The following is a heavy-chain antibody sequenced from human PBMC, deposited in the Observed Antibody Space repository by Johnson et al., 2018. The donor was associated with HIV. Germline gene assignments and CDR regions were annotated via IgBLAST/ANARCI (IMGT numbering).Heavy chain of an antibody. V-gene: IGHV3-73*02. CDR1: GFTFSGSA. CDR3: ARAYRVYRAAPGGAFDI. D-gene: IGHD4-11*01. J-gene: IGHJ3*02. Sequence: DVQVVESGGGLVQPGGSLKLSCAASGFTFSGSAMHWVRQASGKGLEWVGRIRSKANSYATAYAASVKGRFTISRDDSKNTAYLQMNSLKTEDTAVYYCARAYRVYRAAPGGAFDIWGQGTMVTVSS. CDR2: IRSKANSYAT.